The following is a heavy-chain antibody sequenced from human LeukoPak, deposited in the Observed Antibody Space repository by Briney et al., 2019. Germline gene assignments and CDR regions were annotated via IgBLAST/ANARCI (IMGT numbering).Heavy chain of an antibody. CDR1: GYTLTELS. D-gene: IGHD6-19*01. V-gene: IGHV1-24*01. J-gene: IGHJ2*01. CDR2: FDPEDGET. CDR3: AREEREQWLVHTGAYWYFDL. Sequence: ASVKVSCKVSGYTLTELSMHWVRQAPGKGLEWMGGFDPEDGETIYAQKFQGRVTMTEDTSTDTAYMELSSLRSEDTAVYYCAREEREQWLVHTGAYWYFDLWGRGTLVTVSS.